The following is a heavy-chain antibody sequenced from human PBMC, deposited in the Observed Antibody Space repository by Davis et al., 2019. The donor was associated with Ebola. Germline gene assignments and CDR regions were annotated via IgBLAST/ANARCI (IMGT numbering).Heavy chain of an antibody. CDR2: INAGNGNT. Sequence: AASVKVSCKASGYTFTSYAMHWVRQAPGQRLEWMGWINAGNGNTKYSQKFQGRVTITRDTSASTAYMELSSLRSEDTAVYYCARVRIAVAVPWDYYGMDVWGQGTTVTVSS. V-gene: IGHV1-3*01. J-gene: IGHJ6*02. CDR3: ARVRIAVAVPWDYYGMDV. CDR1: GYTFTSYA. D-gene: IGHD6-19*01.